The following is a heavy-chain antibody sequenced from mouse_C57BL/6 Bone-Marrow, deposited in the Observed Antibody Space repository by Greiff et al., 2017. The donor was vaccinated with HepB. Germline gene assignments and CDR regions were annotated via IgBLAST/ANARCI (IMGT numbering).Heavy chain of an antibody. CDR3: ARSGGYPDAMDY. CDR1: GYTFTSYW. Sequence: VQLQQPGAELVRPGSSVKLSCKASGYTFTSYWMHWVKQRPIQGLEWIGNIDPSDSETHYNQKFKDKATLTVDKSSSTAYMQLSSLTSEDSAVYYCARSGGYPDAMDYWGQGTSVTVSS. V-gene: IGHV1-52*01. CDR2: IDPSDSET. D-gene: IGHD2-2*01. J-gene: IGHJ4*01.